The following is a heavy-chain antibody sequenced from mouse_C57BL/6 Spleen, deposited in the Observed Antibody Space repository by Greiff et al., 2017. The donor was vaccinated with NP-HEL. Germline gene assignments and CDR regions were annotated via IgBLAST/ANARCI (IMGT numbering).Heavy chain of an antibody. CDR1: GYTFTSYW. Sequence: VQLQQPGAELVMPGASVKLSCKASGYTFTSYWMHWVKQRPGQGLEWIGEIDPSDSYTNYNQKFKGKATLTVDKSSSTAYMQLSSLTSEDSAVYYCAREDHFDYWGQGTTLTVSS. CDR3: AREDHFDY. CDR2: IDPSDSYT. J-gene: IGHJ2*01. V-gene: IGHV1-69*01.